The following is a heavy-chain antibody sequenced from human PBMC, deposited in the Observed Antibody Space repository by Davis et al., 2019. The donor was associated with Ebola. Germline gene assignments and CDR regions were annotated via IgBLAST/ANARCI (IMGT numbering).Heavy chain of an antibody. D-gene: IGHD6-19*01. CDR3: ARTTRGSGWFLDF. CDR1: GGSFSGYY. CDR2: INHSGST. V-gene: IGHV4-34*01. J-gene: IGHJ4*02. Sequence: SETLSLTCAVYGGSFSGYYWSWIRQPPVKGLEWIGEINHSGSTNYNPSLKSRVTISVDTSKNQFSLKLSSVTAADTAVYYCARTTRGSGWFLDFWGRGTLVTVSS.